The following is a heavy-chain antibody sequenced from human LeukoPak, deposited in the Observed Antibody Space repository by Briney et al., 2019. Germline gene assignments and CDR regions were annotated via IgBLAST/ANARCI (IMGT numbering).Heavy chain of an antibody. D-gene: IGHD6-19*01. Sequence: SETLSLTCTVSGGSISSYYWSWIRQPAGKGLEWIGRIYTSGSTNYNPSLKSRVTMSVDTSKNQFSLKLSSVTAADTAVYYCARSPGYSSGWYPGPEYFQHWGQGTLVTVSS. CDR2: IYTSGST. CDR3: ARSPGYSSGWYPGPEYFQH. V-gene: IGHV4-4*07. J-gene: IGHJ1*01. CDR1: GGSISSYY.